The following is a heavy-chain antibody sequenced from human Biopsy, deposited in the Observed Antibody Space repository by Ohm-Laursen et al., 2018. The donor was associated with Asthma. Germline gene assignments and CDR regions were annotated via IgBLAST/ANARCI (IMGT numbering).Heavy chain of an antibody. CDR2: IWYDGSNK. CDR3: ARDREYSSGWYQPLFDY. V-gene: IGHV3-33*01. CDR1: GFTFSSYG. Sequence: SLRLSCTATGFTFSSYGMHWVRQAPGKGLEWVAVIWYDGSNKYYADSVKGRFTISRDNSKNTLHLQMNSLRAEDTAVYYCARDREYSSGWYQPLFDYWGQGTLVTVSS. J-gene: IGHJ4*02. D-gene: IGHD6-19*01.